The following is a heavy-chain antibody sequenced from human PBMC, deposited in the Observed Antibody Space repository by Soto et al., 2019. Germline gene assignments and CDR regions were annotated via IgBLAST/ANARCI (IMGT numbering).Heavy chain of an antibody. CDR3: TRGGATGAGIYHFEN. V-gene: IGHV3-74*01. D-gene: IGHD3-10*01. CDR2: INSDGTTT. CDR1: GFTFTSNW. Sequence: EVQLVESGGGLVQPGGSLRLSCAASGFTFTSNWMHWVRQAPGKGLVWVSRINSDGTTTTYADSVKGRFTISRDNPKNTLYLQVNSLGGEDTAVYYCTRGGATGAGIYHFENWGQGTLVTVSS. J-gene: IGHJ4*02.